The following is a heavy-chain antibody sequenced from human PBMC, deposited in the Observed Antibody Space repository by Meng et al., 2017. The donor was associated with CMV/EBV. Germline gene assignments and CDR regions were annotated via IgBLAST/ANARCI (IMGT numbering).Heavy chain of an antibody. CDR3: AKDFRELRDYSINTFDY. V-gene: IGHV3-23*01. J-gene: IGHJ4*02. Sequence: GESLKISCAASGFTFSSYAMSWVRQAPGKGLEWVSAISGSGGSTYYADPVKGRFTISRDNSKNTLYLQMNSLRAEDTAVYYCAKDFRELRDYSINTFDYWGQGTLVTVSS. CDR2: ISGSGGST. CDR1: GFTFSSYA. D-gene: IGHD2-15*01.